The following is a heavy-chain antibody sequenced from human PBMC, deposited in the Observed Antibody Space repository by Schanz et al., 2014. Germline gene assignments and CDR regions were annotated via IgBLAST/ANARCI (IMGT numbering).Heavy chain of an antibody. J-gene: IGHJ4*01. CDR1: GFDFNSYS. CDR3: AREQIMAAAGLVDY. Sequence: DVQLLESGGGLVQPGGSLRLSCEASGFDFNSYSMNWVRQAPGKGLEWLSYIDGKSTTVYYADSVKGRFTISRDNAKNSLYLQMNSLRAEDTAVYYCAREQIMAAAGLVDYWGHGTLVTVSS. CDR2: IDGKSTTV. V-gene: IGHV3-48*04. D-gene: IGHD6-13*01.